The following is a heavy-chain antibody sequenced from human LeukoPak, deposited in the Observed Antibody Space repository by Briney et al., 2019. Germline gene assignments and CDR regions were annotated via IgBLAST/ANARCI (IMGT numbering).Heavy chain of an antibody. V-gene: IGHV3-7*01. J-gene: IGHJ1*01. CDR2: IKQDGSEK. CDR1: GFTFSSYW. Sequence: GGSLRLSCAASGFTFSSYWMSWVRQAPGKGLEWVANIKQDGSEKCYVDSVKGRFTISRDNSKNMLYLQMNSLRAEDTAVYYCARDSTTAGSPEYFQHWGQGTLVTVSS. CDR3: ARDSTTAGSPEYFQH. D-gene: IGHD1-26*01.